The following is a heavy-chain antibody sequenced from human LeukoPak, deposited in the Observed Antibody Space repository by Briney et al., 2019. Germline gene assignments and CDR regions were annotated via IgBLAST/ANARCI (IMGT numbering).Heavy chain of an antibody. D-gene: IGHD5-18*01. CDR3: AKGGYSYGKRSY. Sequence: AGGSLRLPCAASGFAFSSHSMNWVRQAPGKGLEWVSAISGSGGSTYYADSVKGRFTISRDNSKNTLYLQMNSLRAEDTAVYYCAKGGYSYGKRSYWGQGTLVTVSS. V-gene: IGHV3-23*01. CDR1: GFAFSSHS. CDR2: ISGSGGST. J-gene: IGHJ4*02.